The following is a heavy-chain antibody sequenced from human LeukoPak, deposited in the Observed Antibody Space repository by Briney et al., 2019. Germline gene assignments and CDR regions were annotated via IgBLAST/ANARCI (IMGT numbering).Heavy chain of an antibody. CDR3: AKDSLGWIYY. D-gene: IGHD5-12*01. CDR2: ISGSSSNI. CDR1: GFTFSSFS. V-gene: IGHV3-21*01. Sequence: GGSLRLSCAASGFTFSSFSMNWVRQAPGKGLEWVSSISGSSSNIYYADSVKGRFSISRDNAKNSLYLQMNSLRAEDTAVYYCAKDSLGWIYYWGQGTLVTVSS. J-gene: IGHJ4*02.